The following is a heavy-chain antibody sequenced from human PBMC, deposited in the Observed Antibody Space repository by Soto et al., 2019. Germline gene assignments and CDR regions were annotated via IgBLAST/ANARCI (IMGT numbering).Heavy chain of an antibody. CDR3: ARGGSGNYYYYGMDV. D-gene: IGHD3-10*01. Sequence: GASVKVSCKASGYTFTSYGISWVRQAPGQGLEWMGGIIPIFGTANYAQKFQGRVTITADESTSTAYMELSSLRSEDTAVYYCARGGSGNYYYYGMDVWGQGTTVTVSS. V-gene: IGHV1-69*13. CDR1: GYTFTSYG. J-gene: IGHJ6*02. CDR2: IIPIFGTA.